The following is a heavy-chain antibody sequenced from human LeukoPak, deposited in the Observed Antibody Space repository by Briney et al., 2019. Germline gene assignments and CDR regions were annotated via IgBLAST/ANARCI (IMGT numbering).Heavy chain of an antibody. CDR1: GYTFTDYY. CDR3: ARMWSTAASGWNWFDP. D-gene: IGHD6-13*01. V-gene: IGHV1-2*02. Sequence: GASVQVSCKASGYTFTDYYVYWVRQAPGQGLEWMGWINPNSGDTNYAQKFQGRVTMTRDTSISTAYMDLSSLRSDDTAMYYCARMWSTAASGWNWFDPWGQGTLVTVSS. J-gene: IGHJ5*02. CDR2: INPNSGDT.